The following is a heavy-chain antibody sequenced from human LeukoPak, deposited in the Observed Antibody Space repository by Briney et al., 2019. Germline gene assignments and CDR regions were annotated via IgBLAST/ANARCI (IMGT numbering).Heavy chain of an antibody. CDR2: IIPIFGTA. D-gene: IGHD6-13*01. CDR1: GGTFSSYA. V-gene: IGHV1-69*13. Sequence: ASVKVSCKASGGTFSSYAISWVRQAPGQGLEWMGGIIPIFGTANYAQKFQGRVTITADESTSTAYMELSSLRSEDTAVYYCARDLVAGYSSSWYYFDYWGQGTLVTVSS. J-gene: IGHJ4*02. CDR3: ARDLVAGYSSSWYYFDY.